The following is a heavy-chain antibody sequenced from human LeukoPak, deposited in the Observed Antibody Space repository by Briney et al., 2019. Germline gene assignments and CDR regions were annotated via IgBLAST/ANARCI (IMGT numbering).Heavy chain of an antibody. V-gene: IGHV1-2*02. D-gene: IGHD1-26*01. CDR2: INPNSGGT. J-gene: IGHJ5*02. Sequence: VASVKVSCKASGYTFTGYYMHWVRQAPGQGLEWMGWINPNSGGTNYAQKVQGRVTMTRDTSISTAYMELSRLRSDDTAVYYCARDLKWELLENWFDPWGQGTLVTVSS. CDR3: ARDLKWELLENWFDP. CDR1: GYTFTGYY.